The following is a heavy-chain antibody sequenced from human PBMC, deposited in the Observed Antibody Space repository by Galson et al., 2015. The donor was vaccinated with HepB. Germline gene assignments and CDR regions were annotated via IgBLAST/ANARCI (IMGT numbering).Heavy chain of an antibody. CDR2: ISYDGSNK. V-gene: IGHV3-30*04. Sequence: SLRLSCAASGFTFSSYAMHWVRQAPGKGLEWVAVISYDGSNKYYADSVKGRFTISRDNSKNTLYLQMNSLRAEDTAVYYCAGGQYYDFWSDHKYYYGMDVWGQGTTVTVSS. CDR1: GFTFSSYA. CDR3: AGGQYYDFWSDHKYYYGMDV. J-gene: IGHJ6*02. D-gene: IGHD3-3*01.